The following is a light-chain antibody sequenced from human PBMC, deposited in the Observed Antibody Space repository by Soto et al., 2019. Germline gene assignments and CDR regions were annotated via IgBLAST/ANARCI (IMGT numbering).Light chain of an antibody. J-gene: IGKJ4*01. Sequence: EIVLTQSPGALSLSPGDRATLSCSASQSVSNSHSALYQQKPGHAPKLLIYGKSNRATGVSYRFSGSGSGTDFTLTITRLEPEDSAVYYCQQYDRSPLFGGGTKVEI. V-gene: IGKV3-20*01. CDR3: QQYDRSPL. CDR2: GKS. CDR1: QSVSNSH.